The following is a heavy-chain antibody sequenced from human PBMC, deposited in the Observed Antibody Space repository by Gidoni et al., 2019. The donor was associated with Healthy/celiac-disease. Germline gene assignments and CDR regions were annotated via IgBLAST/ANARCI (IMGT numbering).Heavy chain of an antibody. J-gene: IGHJ4*02. Sequence: QVQLVESGGGVVQPGRSLRLSCAASGFTFSSYGMHWVRQAPGKGLEWVAVISDDGSNKYYADSVKGRFTISRDNSKNTLYLQMNSLRAEDTAVYYCAKDREGGSDYWGQGTLVTVSS. V-gene: IGHV3-30*18. D-gene: IGHD3-16*01. CDR2: ISDDGSNK. CDR3: AKDREGGSDY. CDR1: GFTFSSYG.